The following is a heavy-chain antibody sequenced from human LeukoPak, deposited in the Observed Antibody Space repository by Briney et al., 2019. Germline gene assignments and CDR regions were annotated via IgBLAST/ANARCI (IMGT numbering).Heavy chain of an antibody. J-gene: IGHJ4*02. V-gene: IGHV3-23*01. CDR3: AKPPYDSKSCYFDY. CDR1: GFTFSSYA. CDR2: ISGSGGST. Sequence: GGSLRLACAASGFTFSSYAMSWVCRAPGKGLEWVSTISGSGGSTYYADSVKGRFTISRANSKNTVYLQMNSLRAEDTAVYYCAKPPYDSKSCYFDYWGQGTLVTVSS. D-gene: IGHD3-22*01.